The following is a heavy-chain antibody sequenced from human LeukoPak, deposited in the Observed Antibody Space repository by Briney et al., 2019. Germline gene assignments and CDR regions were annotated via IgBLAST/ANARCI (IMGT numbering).Heavy chain of an antibody. V-gene: IGHV3-49*04. CDR3: TSLLGYCTNDVCYNY. Sequence: SLRLSCTASGFTFGDYAMTWVRQAPGKGLEWVGFIRSKIYGGTPEYAASVKGRFTISRDDSKGIAYLQMSSLETEDTAGYYCTSLLGYCTNDVCYNYCGQGTLVTVSS. J-gene: IGHJ4*02. CDR1: GFTFGDYA. D-gene: IGHD2-8*01. CDR2: IRSKIYGGTP.